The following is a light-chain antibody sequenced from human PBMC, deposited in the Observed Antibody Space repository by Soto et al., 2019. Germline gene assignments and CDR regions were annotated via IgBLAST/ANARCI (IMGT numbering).Light chain of an antibody. V-gene: IGKV3-15*01. CDR2: GAS. Sequence: DRVMTQSPATLSASPGESTTLSCRASESVNHNLAWYQQKPGQPPRLLIYGASSRAPGVPARFSGSGTGTEFTLTISSRQSEDFAVYYCHQYNNWPPNTFGQGTRLEMK. J-gene: IGKJ5*01. CDR1: ESVNHN. CDR3: HQYNNWPPNT.